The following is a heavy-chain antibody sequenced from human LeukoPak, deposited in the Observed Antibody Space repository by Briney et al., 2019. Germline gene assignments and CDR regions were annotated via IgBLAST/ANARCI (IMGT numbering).Heavy chain of an antibody. J-gene: IGHJ4*02. CDR3: ARDRGGYYDSSGYSATYFDY. V-gene: IGHV4-4*07. D-gene: IGHD3-22*01. CDR2: IYTSGST. CDR1: GGSISSYY. Sequence: SETLSLTCTVSGGSISSYYWSWIRQPAGKGLEWIGRIYTSGSTNYNPSLKSRVTMSVDTSKNQFSLKLSSVTAADTAVYYCARDRGGYYDSSGYSATYFDYWGQGTLATVSS.